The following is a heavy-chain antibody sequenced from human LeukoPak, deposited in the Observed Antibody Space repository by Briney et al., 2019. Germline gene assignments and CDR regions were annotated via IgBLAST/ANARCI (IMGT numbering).Heavy chain of an antibody. CDR1: GFTFSDYY. CDR3: AREGTAGFGVLSI. V-gene: IGHV3-11*06. J-gene: IGHJ4*02. Sequence: GGSLRLSCAASGFTFSDYYMSWIRQAPGKGLEWVSYISSSSYTNYADSVKGRFTISRDNAKNSLYLQMNSLRAEDTAVYYCAREGTAGFGVLSIWGQGTLVTVSS. CDR2: ISSSSYT. D-gene: IGHD3-10*01.